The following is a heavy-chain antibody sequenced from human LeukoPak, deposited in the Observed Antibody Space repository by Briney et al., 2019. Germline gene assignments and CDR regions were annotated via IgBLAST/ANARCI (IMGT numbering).Heavy chain of an antibody. J-gene: IGHJ6*02. V-gene: IGHV4-31*03. CDR3: ARDRRFYYGMDV. CDR1: GGSISSCGYY. Sequence: SETLSLTCTVSGGSISSCGYYWSWIRQHPGKGLEWIGYIYYSGSTYYNPSLKSRVTISVDTSKNQFSLKLSSVTAADTAVYYCARDRRFYYGMDVWGQGTTVTVSS. D-gene: IGHD3-3*01. CDR2: IYYSGST.